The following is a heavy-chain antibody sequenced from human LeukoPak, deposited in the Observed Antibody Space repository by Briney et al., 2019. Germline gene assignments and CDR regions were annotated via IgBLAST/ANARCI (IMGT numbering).Heavy chain of an antibody. J-gene: IGHJ4*02. CDR3: ARTLNRGYYYGSAY. CDR1: GFTFSSYS. Sequence: GGSLRLSCAASGFTFSSYSMNWVRQAPGKGLEWVSSISSSSSYIYHADSVKGRFTISRDNAKNSLYLQMNSLRAEDTAVYYCARTLNRGYYYGSAYWGQGTLVTVSS. V-gene: IGHV3-21*01. D-gene: IGHD3-10*01. CDR2: ISSSSSYI.